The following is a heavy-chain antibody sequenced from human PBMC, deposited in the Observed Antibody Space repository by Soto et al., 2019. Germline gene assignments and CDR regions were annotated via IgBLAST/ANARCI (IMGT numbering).Heavy chain of an antibody. CDR2: INHSGST. J-gene: IGHJ6*02. Sequence: PSETLSLTCAVYGGSFSAYSWSWIRQPPGKGLEWIGEINHSGSTNYNPSLKTRVTISVDTSKNQFSLKLNSVTAADPAVYFCARERIVVSPAAVRVWDSYGMDVWGHGTTVTVSS. CDR3: ARERIVVSPAAVRVWDSYGMDV. CDR1: GGSFSAYS. D-gene: IGHD2-15*01. V-gene: IGHV4-34*01.